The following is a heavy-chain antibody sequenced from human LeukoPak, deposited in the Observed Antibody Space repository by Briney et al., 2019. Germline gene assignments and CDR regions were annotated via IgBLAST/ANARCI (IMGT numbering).Heavy chain of an antibody. V-gene: IGHV3-7*01. CDR2: IRQNGSEK. CDR1: GFTFSSYW. D-gene: IGHD2-15*01. CDR3: AREGYCSGGSCCAFDY. J-gene: IGHJ4*02. Sequence: GGSLRLSCAASGFTFSSYWMSWVRQAPGKGLEWAANIRQNGSEKYYVDSVKGRFTISRDNAKNSLYLQMNSLRAEDTAVYYCAREGYCSGGSCCAFDYWGQGTLVTVSS.